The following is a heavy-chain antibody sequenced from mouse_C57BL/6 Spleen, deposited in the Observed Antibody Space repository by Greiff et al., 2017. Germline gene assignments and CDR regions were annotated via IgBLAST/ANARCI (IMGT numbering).Heavy chain of an antibody. CDR3: ARGGDGYYGAMDY. V-gene: IGHV1-72*01. CDR1: GYTFTSYW. J-gene: IGHJ4*01. CDR2: FDPNSGGT. D-gene: IGHD2-3*01. Sequence: QVQLQQSGAELVKPGASVKLSCKASGYTFTSYWMHWVKQRPGRGLEWIGRFDPNSGGTKYNEKFKSKATLTVDKPSSAAYMQLSILTSEDSAVYYGARGGDGYYGAMDYWGQGTSVTVSS.